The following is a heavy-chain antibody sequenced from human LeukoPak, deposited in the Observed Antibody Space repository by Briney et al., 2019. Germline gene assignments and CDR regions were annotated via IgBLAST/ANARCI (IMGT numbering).Heavy chain of an antibody. CDR2: INPKSGRT. Sequence: ASVRVSCKPSGYSFTDYYIHWVRQAPGQGLEWMGWINPKSGRTSSARKFQDRVTMTRDPSISTVSMDMAWLTSDDTAIYFCARADFVDAGPYLIGPWGQGTLVTVSS. CDR3: ARADFVDAGPYLIGP. J-gene: IGHJ5*02. CDR1: GYSFTDYY. D-gene: IGHD3-3*01. V-gene: IGHV1-2*02.